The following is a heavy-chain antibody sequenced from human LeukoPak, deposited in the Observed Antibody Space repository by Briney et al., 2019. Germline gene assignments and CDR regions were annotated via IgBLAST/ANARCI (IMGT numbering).Heavy chain of an antibody. Sequence: GGSLRLSCGASGFTFSRTWMHWVRQAPGKGLVCVSRINSDGTSTVYADSVKGRFTISRDSAKNTVYLQMSGLGVDDTAVYYCARDNYYSIDYWGQGTLVTVSS. D-gene: IGHD1-26*01. CDR1: GFTFSRTW. CDR2: INSDGTST. J-gene: IGHJ4*02. CDR3: ARDNYYSIDY. V-gene: IGHV3-74*01.